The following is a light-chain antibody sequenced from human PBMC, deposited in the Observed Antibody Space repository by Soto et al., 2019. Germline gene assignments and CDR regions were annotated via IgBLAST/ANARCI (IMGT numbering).Light chain of an antibody. CDR2: GTS. Sequence: EIVLTQSPGTLSLSPGERATLSCRASQSVSSSYLAWYQQKPAQAPRLLIYGTSNRATGIPDRFSASGSGTDFTLTISRLEPEDFAVCYCQQCDISACSFGQGTKVEIK. V-gene: IGKV3-20*01. CDR1: QSVSSSY. CDR3: QQCDISACS. J-gene: IGKJ2*02.